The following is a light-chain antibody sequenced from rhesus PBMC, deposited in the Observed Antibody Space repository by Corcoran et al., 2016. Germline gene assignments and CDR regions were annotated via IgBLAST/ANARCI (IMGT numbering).Light chain of an antibody. V-gene: IGKV3-10*01. CDR3: YQHSSGYS. Sequence: QVILTQSPATLSLSPGERATLSCRASQSVSSYLAWYQQKPGKAPRLLIDGASSRATGIPDRVSGSGSGTDFTLTINSLEPEDVGVYHCYQHSSGYSFGQGTKVEIK. CDR1: QSVSSY. J-gene: IGKJ2*01. CDR2: GAS.